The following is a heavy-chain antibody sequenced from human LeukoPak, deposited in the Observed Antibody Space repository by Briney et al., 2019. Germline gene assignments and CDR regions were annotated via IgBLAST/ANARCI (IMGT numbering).Heavy chain of an antibody. V-gene: IGHV3-48*04. D-gene: IGHD1/OR15-1a*01. CDR2: ISSSGTI. CDR1: GFIFSSYW. Sequence: PGGSLRLSCAASGFIFSSYWMSWVRQAPGKGLEWVSYISSSGTIYYADSVKGRFTISRDNAKNTVYLQLSSLRAEDTAVYYCARLNTAGGNNYWGQGALVTVSS. J-gene: IGHJ4*02. CDR3: ARLNTAGGNNY.